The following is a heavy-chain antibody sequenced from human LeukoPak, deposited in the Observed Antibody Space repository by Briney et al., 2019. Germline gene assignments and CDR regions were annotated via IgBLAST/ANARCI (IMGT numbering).Heavy chain of an antibody. CDR2: IYYSGST. J-gene: IGHJ4*02. Sequence: SETLSLTCTVSGGSISSSSYYWGWIRRPPGKGLEWIGSIYYSGSTYYNPSLKSRVTISVDTSKNQFSLKLSSVTAADTAVYYCARARGDYYDSSGYYSAFDYWGQGTLVTVSS. CDR1: GGSISSSSYY. V-gene: IGHV4-39*01. D-gene: IGHD3-22*01. CDR3: ARARGDYYDSSGYYSAFDY.